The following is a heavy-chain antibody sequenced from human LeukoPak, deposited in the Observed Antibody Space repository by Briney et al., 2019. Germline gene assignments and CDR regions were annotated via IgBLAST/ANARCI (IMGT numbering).Heavy chain of an antibody. CDR3: VRGRIGSYYPFDS. V-gene: IGHV3-72*01. D-gene: IGHD3-22*01. Sequence: GGSLRLSCAASGFTFSDHDMDWVRQAPGKGLEWVGRTRNKRNSYTTEYAASVKGRFTTSRDESKNSLYLQMNSLITEDTAVYYCVRGRIGSYYPFDSWGQGTLVTVSS. CDR1: GFTFSDHD. CDR2: TRNKRNSYTT. J-gene: IGHJ4*02.